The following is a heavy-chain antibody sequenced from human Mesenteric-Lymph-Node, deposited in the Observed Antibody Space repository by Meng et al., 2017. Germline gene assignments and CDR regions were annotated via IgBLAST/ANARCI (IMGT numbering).Heavy chain of an antibody. Sequence: GESLKISCAASGFTFSSYAMHWVRQAPGKGLEWVAVISYDGSNKYYADSVKGRFTISRDIAKNSLYLQVNSLRVEDTAVYYCARQLSITMTVGLSFDIWGQGTMVTVSS. V-gene: IGHV3-30*04. CDR1: GFTFSSYA. J-gene: IGHJ3*02. CDR2: ISYDGSNK. CDR3: ARQLSITMTVGLSFDI. D-gene: IGHD3-22*01.